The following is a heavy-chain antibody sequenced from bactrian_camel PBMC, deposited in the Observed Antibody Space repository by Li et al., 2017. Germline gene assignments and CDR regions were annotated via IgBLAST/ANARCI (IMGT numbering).Heavy chain of an antibody. CDR2: IYLGGKNT. Sequence: VQLVESGGGSVQAGGSLRLSCTASPGSYSRDFRAWFRQAPGKEREGVAAIYLGGKNTYYGDSVKGRFTISQDNAKNSVYLQMNSLKLEDTAMYYCAADFGPYSSGPYLARRANFEGQGTQVTVS. J-gene: IGHJ4*01. V-gene: IGHV3S40*01. CDR1: PGSYSRDF. D-gene: IGHD2*01.